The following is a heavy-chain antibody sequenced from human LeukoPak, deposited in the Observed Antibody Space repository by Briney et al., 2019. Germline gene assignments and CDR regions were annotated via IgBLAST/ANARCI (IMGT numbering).Heavy chain of an antibody. Sequence: GGPLRLSCEASGLSFTNYTMMWVRKAPGKGLQWISTLTGYGGAYYADSGEGRFIITRDISKNTMFLQMYSRRAEDTAVYYCAKVAAAGKVDWFYTSGEGTLVSAS. V-gene: IGHV3-23*01. D-gene: IGHD6-13*01. J-gene: IGHJ5*02. CDR3: AKVAAAGKVDWFYT. CDR1: GLSFTNYT. CDR2: LTGYGGA.